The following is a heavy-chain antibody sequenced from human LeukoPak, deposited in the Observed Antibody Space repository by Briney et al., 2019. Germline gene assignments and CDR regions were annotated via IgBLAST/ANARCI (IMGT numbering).Heavy chain of an antibody. V-gene: IGHV4-59*01. CDR3: ARVYGYGYHYMDV. J-gene: IGHJ6*03. Sequence: SETLSLTCTVSGASIGNYYWNWIRQPPGRGLEWIGYIYSSGSTNYNPSLKSRVTISKDTSKNQFSLKLTSVTAADTAVYYCARVYGYGYHYMDVWGKGTTVTVSS. CDR2: IYSSGST. CDR1: GASIGNYY. D-gene: IGHD5-18*01.